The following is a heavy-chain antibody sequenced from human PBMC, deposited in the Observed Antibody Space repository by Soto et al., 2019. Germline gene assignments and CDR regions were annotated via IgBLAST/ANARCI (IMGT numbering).Heavy chain of an antibody. CDR3: ARPGSSSSWYSFDY. J-gene: IGHJ4*02. CDR1: GGTFSSYT. CDR2: IIPILGIA. Sequence: QVQLGQSGAEVKKPGSSVKVSCKASGGTFSSYTISWVRQAPGQGLEWMGRIIPILGIANYAQKFQGRVTITADKSTSTAYMELSSLRSEDTAVYYCARPGSSSSWYSFDYGGQGTLVTVSS. D-gene: IGHD6-13*01. V-gene: IGHV1-69*02.